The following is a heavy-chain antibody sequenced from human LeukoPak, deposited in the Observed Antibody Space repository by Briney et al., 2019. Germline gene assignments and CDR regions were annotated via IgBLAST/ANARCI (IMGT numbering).Heavy chain of an antibody. D-gene: IGHD3-16*01. V-gene: IGHV3-20*04. CDR1: GFRFDVHD. J-gene: IGHJ4*02. CDR3: ARVQQYDVFDY. Sequence: GALRLSCAASGFRFDVHDIHWVRQIPGKGLEWVSGISWNGGPARDADSVKGRFNISRDDAKKSLYLEMNSLRAEDTALYYCARVQQYDVFDYWGQGTQVIVSS. CDR2: ISWNGGPA.